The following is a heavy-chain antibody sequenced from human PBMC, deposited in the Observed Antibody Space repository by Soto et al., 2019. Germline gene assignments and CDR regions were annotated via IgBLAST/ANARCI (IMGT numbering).Heavy chain of an antibody. V-gene: IGHV4-59*01. CDR2: IYYSGST. Sequence: PSETLSLTCTVSGGSISSYYWSCIRQPPGKGLEWIGYIYYSGSTNYNPSLKSRVTISVDTSKNQFSLKLSSVTAADTAVYYCARDVREYCSSTSCYASYYYYYMDVWGKGTTVTVSS. J-gene: IGHJ6*03. CDR3: ARDVREYCSSTSCYASYYYYYMDV. CDR1: GGSISSYY. D-gene: IGHD2-2*01.